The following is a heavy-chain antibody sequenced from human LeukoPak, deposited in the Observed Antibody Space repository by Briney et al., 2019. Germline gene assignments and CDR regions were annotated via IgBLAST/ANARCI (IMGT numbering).Heavy chain of an antibody. CDR2: INNDGSIT. Sequence: GESLRLSCAASGFIFSRYWMHWVRQAPGKERVWVSRINNDGSITNSADSVKGRFTISRDNAKDMLYLQMDSLRVEDTAIYYCARGPSVLGAIDNWGQGTLVAVSS. D-gene: IGHD3-10*01. CDR3: ARGPSVLGAIDN. CDR1: GFIFSRYW. V-gene: IGHV3-74*01. J-gene: IGHJ4*02.